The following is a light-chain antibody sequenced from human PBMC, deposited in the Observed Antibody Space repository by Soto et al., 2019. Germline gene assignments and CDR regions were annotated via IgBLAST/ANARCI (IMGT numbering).Light chain of an antibody. J-gene: IGKJ4*01. CDR3: HQYHSSPLT. CDR1: QSVLSTSNKRNF. V-gene: IGKV4-1*01. Sequence: DFVLTQSPDSLAVSLGDRATINSKSSQSVLSTSNKRNFLGWYQQKSGQPPKLLISWASSRASGVPDRFSGSGSGTDFTLTISSLQTEDVAVYYCHQYHSSPLTFGGGTNVEIK. CDR2: WAS.